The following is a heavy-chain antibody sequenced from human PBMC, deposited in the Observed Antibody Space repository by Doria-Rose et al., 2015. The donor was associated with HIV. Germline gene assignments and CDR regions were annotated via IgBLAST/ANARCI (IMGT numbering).Heavy chain of an antibody. CDR1: GVSLSSPGMG. D-gene: IGHD6-13*01. CDR2: IFSDDER. V-gene: IGHV2-26*01. J-gene: IGHJ4*02. Sequence: QVQLVQSGPVLVKPTETLTLTCTVSGVSLSSPGMGVSWIRQPPGKAPEWLAHIFSDDERSYKTSLKSRLTISRGTSKSQVVLTMTDMDPVDTATYYCARIKSSRWYHKYYFDFWGQGTLVIVSA. CDR3: ARIKSSRWYHKYYFDF.